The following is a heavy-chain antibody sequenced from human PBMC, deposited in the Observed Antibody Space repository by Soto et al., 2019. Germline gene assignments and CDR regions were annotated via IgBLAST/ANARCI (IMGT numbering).Heavy chain of an antibody. D-gene: IGHD2-15*01. CDR3: ARHVAVPRTRGFDY. CDR2: IYHSGTT. V-gene: IGHV4-4*02. Sequence: QVQLQESGPGLVKPSGTLSLTCAVSGASISDNWWSWVRQPPGMGLEWIGEIYHSGTTTYNPSLKSRVIISVDKSASQISLTLNSVTAADTAIYYCARHVAVPRTRGFDYWGQGTPVTVSS. J-gene: IGHJ4*02. CDR1: GASISDNW.